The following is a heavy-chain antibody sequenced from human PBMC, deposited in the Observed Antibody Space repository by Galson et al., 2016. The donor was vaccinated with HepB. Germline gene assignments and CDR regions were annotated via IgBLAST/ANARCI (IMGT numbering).Heavy chain of an antibody. D-gene: IGHD2/OR15-2a*01. CDR3: ARDQRIGDGYDI. J-gene: IGHJ3*02. Sequence: TLSLTCAVSGGSISSGGYSWSWIRQPPGKGLEWIGYIYDSGSTYYNPSLKSRVTISVDRSKNQFSLKVNSVTAADTAVYYCARDQRIGDGYDIWGQGTMVTVSS. V-gene: IGHV4-30-2*01. CDR1: GGSISSGGYS. CDR2: IYDSGST.